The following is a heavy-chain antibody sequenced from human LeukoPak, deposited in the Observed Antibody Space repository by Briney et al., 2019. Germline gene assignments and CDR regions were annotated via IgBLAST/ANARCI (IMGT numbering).Heavy chain of an antibody. CDR2: IYYSNT. V-gene: IGHV4-59*08. CDR3: ARLKYGDYGLYYFDY. J-gene: IGHJ4*02. CDR1: GGSISSYY. D-gene: IGHD4-17*01. Sequence: SETLSLTCTVSGGSISSYYWSWIRQPPGKGLESIGYIYYSNTNYNPSLKSRVTISVDTSKNQFSLKLSSVTAADTAVYYCARLKYGDYGLYYFDYWGQGTLVTVSS.